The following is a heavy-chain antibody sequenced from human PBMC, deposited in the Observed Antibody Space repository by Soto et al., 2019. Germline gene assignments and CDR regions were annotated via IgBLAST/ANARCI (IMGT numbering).Heavy chain of an antibody. Sequence: PSETLSLTCAVYSGSFSNYYWSWIRQPPGKGLEWIGEINQGGSTTYNPSLKSRVTMSLDTSKNQYFLKLNSVTAADTAVYYCAPVRNFDKLFSLWGQGTPVTVSS. J-gene: IGHJ4*02. V-gene: IGHV4-34*01. CDR2: INQGGST. D-gene: IGHD3-9*01. CDR3: APVRNFDKLFSL. CDR1: SGSFSNYY.